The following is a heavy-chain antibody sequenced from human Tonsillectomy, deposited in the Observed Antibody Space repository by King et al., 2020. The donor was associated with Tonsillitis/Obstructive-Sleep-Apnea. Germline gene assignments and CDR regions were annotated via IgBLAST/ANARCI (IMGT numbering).Heavy chain of an antibody. Sequence: VQLQQWGAGLLKPSETLSLTCAVYGGSFSGYYWSWIRQPPGKGLEWIGEINHSGSTNYNPSLKSRVSISVDTSKNQFSLKLSSVTAADTAVYYCAGEVVITTGESFQHWGQGTLVTVSS. CDR1: GGSFSGYY. D-gene: IGHD3-22*01. J-gene: IGHJ1*01. CDR3: AGEVVITTGESFQH. CDR2: INHSGST. V-gene: IGHV4-34*01.